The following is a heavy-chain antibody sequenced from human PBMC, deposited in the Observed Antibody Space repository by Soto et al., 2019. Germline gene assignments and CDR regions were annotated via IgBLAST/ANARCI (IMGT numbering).Heavy chain of an antibody. CDR2: IKYSGTT. D-gene: IGHD3-10*01. V-gene: IGHV4-39*01. Sequence: SETLSLTCTVSGGSISSSRCHWGWIRQPPGKGLEWIASIKYSGTTFYNPSLKSRVTLSVDTSKNQFALKLSSVTAAETAVYYCARGGIIMVRGRHWFDPWGQGTLVTVSS. CDR3: ARGGIIMVRGRHWFDP. CDR1: GGSISSSRCH. J-gene: IGHJ5*02.